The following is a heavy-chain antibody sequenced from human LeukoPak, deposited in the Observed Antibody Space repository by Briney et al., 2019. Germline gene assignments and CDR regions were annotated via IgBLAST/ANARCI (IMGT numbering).Heavy chain of an antibody. J-gene: IGHJ4*02. CDR1: GFTFSSYE. V-gene: IGHV3-48*03. Sequence: GGSLRLSCAASGFTFSSYEMNWVRQAPGKGLEWFSYISSSGSTIYYADSVKGRFTISRDNAKNSLYLQMNSLRAEDTAVYYCARYDYVWGSYRPWYFDYWGQGTLVTVSS. CDR3: ARYDYVWGSYRPWYFDY. D-gene: IGHD3-16*02. CDR2: ISSSGSTI.